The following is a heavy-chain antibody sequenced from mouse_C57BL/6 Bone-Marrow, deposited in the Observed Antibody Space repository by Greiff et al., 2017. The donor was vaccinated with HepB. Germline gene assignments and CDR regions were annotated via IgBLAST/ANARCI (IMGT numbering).Heavy chain of an antibody. CDR2: IRLKSDNYAT. Sequence: EVKVEESGGGLVQPGGSMKLSCVASGFTFSNYWMNWVRQSPEKGLEWVAQIRLKSDNYATHYAESVKGRFTISRDDSKSSVYLQMNNLRAEDTGIYYCTETYYSNFAWFAYWGQGTLVTVSA. J-gene: IGHJ3*01. V-gene: IGHV6-3*01. D-gene: IGHD2-5*01. CDR1: GFTFSNYW. CDR3: TETYYSNFAWFAY.